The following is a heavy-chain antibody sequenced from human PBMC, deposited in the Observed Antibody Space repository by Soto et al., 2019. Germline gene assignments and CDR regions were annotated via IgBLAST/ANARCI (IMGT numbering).Heavy chain of an antibody. Sequence: DVQLLESGGGLVQPGGSLTLSCAASRFTFSDFAMSWVRQAQGKGLEWVSAIGGGGTDTYYADSVKGPFTISRDNSKNTLYLQMNSLRDADTGGYDCSKDAVPYNWMWHCFYAWGQGTPVTVSS. V-gene: IGHV3-23*01. D-gene: IGHD1-20*01. J-gene: IGHJ1*01. CDR2: IGGGGTDT. CDR3: SKDAVPYNWMWHCFYA. CDR1: RFTFSDFA.